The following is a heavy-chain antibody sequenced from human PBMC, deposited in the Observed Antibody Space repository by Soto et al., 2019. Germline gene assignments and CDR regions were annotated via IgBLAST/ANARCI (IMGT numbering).Heavy chain of an antibody. CDR1: GYTFTSYD. CDR2: MNPNSGNT. D-gene: IGHD4-4*01. V-gene: IGHV1-8*01. Sequence: ASVKVSCKASGYTFTSYDINWVRQATGQGLEWMGWMNPNSGNTGYAQKFQGRVTMTRDTSTSTVYMELSSLRSEDTAVYYCARGNEVTTRFYYYYGMDVWGQGTTVTVSS. CDR3: ARGNEVTTRFYYYYGMDV. J-gene: IGHJ6*02.